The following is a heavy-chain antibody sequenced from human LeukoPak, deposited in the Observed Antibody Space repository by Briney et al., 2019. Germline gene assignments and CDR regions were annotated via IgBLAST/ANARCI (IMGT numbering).Heavy chain of an antibody. Sequence: GGPLRLSCAASGFTFSSYGMSWVRQAPGKGLEWVSAISGSGGSTYYADSVKGRFTISRDNSKNTLYLQMNSLRAEDTAVYYCAKDRIDSYRAVGYDAFDIWGQGTMVTVSS. CDR2: ISGSGGST. CDR3: AKDRIDSYRAVGYDAFDI. J-gene: IGHJ3*02. D-gene: IGHD5-18*01. CDR1: GFTFSSYG. V-gene: IGHV3-23*01.